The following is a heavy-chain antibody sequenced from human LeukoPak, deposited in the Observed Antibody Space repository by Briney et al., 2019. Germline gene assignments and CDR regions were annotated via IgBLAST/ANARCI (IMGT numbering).Heavy chain of an antibody. CDR2: INHSGST. CDR3: ARGKRGSQTETYYFDY. J-gene: IGHJ4*02. Sequence: PSDTLSLTCAVYGGSFSGYYWSWIRQPPGKGLEWIGEINHSGSTNYNPSLKSRVTISVDTSKNQFSLKLSSVTAADTAVYYYARGKRGSQTETYYFDYWGQGTLVTVSS. CDR1: GGSFSGYY. V-gene: IGHV4-34*01. D-gene: IGHD1-14*01.